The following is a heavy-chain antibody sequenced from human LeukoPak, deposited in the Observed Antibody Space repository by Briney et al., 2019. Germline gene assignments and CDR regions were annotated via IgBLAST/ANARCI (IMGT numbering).Heavy chain of an antibody. Sequence: ASVKVSCKASGGTFSSYAISWVRQAPGQGLEWMGGIIPIFGTANYAQKFQGRGTITTDESTSTAYMELSSMRSVDTAVYYCARGSYTLGHQPSWGQGNLVTVSS. CDR1: GGTFSSYA. V-gene: IGHV1-69*05. J-gene: IGHJ5*02. CDR2: IIPIFGTA. CDR3: ARGSYTLGHQPS. D-gene: IGHD7-27*01.